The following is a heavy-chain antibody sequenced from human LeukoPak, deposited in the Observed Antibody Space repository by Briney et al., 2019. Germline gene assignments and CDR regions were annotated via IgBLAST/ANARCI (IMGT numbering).Heavy chain of an antibody. J-gene: IGHJ6*02. CDR3: AKATYYYASGVTFLGMDV. CDR1: GFTFSDYY. D-gene: IGHD3-10*01. CDR2: ISTSGSTI. V-gene: IGHV3-11*01. Sequence: GGPLRLPCAPSGFTFSDYYMIWTRQAPGKGLEAVSYISTSGSTISYADSMKGRFTISRDNAKNSLFLQMNSLSAEDTAVYYCAKATYYYASGVTFLGMDVWGQGTTVTVSS.